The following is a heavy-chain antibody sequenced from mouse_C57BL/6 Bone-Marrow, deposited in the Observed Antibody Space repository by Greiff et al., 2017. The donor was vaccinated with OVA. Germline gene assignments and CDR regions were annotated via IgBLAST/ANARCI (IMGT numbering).Heavy chain of an antibody. CDR1: GYTFTSYW. V-gene: IGHV1-55*01. D-gene: IGHD4-1*01. Sequence: QVQLQQPGAELVKPGASVQMSCKASGYTFTSYWLTWVKQRPGQGLEWIGDIYPGSGSTNYNEKFKSKATLTVDTSSSTAYMQLSSLTSEDSAVYYWARGTGTAWWYFDVWGTGTTVTVSS. J-gene: IGHJ1*03. CDR3: ARGTGTAWWYFDV. CDR2: IYPGSGST.